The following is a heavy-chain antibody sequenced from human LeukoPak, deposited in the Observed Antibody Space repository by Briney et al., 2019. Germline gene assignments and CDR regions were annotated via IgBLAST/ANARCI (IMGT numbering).Heavy chain of an antibody. J-gene: IGHJ4*02. CDR3: ARDLQSIAEAGFFDY. D-gene: IGHD6-13*01. CDR2: ISYDGSNK. V-gene: IGHV3-30-3*01. Sequence: QAPGKGLEWVAVISYDGSNKYYADSVKGRFTISRDNSKNTLYLQMNSLRAEDTAVYYCARDLQSIAEAGFFDYWGQGTLVTVSS.